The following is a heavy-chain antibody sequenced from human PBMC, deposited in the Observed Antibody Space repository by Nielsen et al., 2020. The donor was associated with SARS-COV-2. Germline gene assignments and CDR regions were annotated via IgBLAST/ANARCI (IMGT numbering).Heavy chain of an antibody. CDR2: ISTYNGNT. V-gene: IGHV1-18*01. D-gene: IGHD2-15*01. CDR1: GYTFNNDG. J-gene: IGHJ4*02. CDR3: ARRGRIADPSDS. Sequence: ASVKVSCKASGYTFNNDGITWVRQAPGQGLEWMGWISTYNGNTNYAQKFQGRVIMTTDTSTNTAYMEVRSLRADDTAIYYCARRGRIADPSDSWGQGTLVTVSS.